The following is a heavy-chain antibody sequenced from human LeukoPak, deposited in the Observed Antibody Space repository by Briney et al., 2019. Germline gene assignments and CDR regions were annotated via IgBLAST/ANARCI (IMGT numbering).Heavy chain of an antibody. CDR1: GFTFSNYV. J-gene: IGHJ3*02. CDR3: AKDIGRRIFGVAYDAFHI. Sequence: GGSLRLSCVASGFTFSNYVMHWVRQAPGKGLEWVASMRNDGSQIYHADSVKGRFTISRDNSKNTLYLQMNSLRVEDTAIYYCAKDIGRRIFGVAYDAFHIWGQGTMVTVSS. CDR2: MRNDGSQI. D-gene: IGHD3-3*01. V-gene: IGHV3-30*02.